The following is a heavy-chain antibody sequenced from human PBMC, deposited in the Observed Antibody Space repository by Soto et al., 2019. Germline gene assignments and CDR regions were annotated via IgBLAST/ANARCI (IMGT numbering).Heavy chain of an antibody. D-gene: IGHD2-15*01. CDR3: AKRGGVVGGSENAFFEY. Sequence: QVQLVESGGGVVQPGKSLRLSCAASGFIFSNYGMHWVRQAPGKGLEWVALISFDGKNRNYADSVKGRFTIYRDNPKNTLYLEMNGMRPADTAFYYCAKRGGVVGGSENAFFEYWGKGSLVTVSS. CDR2: ISFDGKNR. CDR1: GFIFSNYG. J-gene: IGHJ4*02. V-gene: IGHV3-30*18.